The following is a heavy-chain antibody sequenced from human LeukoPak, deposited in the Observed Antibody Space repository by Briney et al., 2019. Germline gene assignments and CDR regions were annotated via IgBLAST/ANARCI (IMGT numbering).Heavy chain of an antibody. Sequence: GVSLRLSCSPSGFTFSNCEMNWVRQPPGKRLEWVSYISSSGSTIFYADSVKGRFTISRDKAKNSLYLQMNSLRAEDTAVYYCARDLKQGGQNYYYGMDVWGQGTTVTVSS. D-gene: IGHD3-16*01. CDR1: GFTFSNCE. CDR2: ISSSGSTI. J-gene: IGHJ6*02. CDR3: ARDLKQGGQNYYYGMDV. V-gene: IGHV3-48*03.